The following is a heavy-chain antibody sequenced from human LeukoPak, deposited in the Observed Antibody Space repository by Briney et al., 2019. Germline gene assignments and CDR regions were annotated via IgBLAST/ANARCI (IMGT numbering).Heavy chain of an antibody. CDR2: IYYSGST. V-gene: IGHV4-59*01. D-gene: IGHD4-17*01. J-gene: IGHJ4*02. CDR3: ARWGYGDYGLYYFDY. Sequence: PSETLSLTCTVSGGSISSYYWSWIRQPPGTGLERIGYIYYSGSTNYNPSLKSRVTISVDTSKNQFSLKLSSVTAADTAVYYCARWGYGDYGLYYFDYWGQGTLVTVSS. CDR1: GGSISSYY.